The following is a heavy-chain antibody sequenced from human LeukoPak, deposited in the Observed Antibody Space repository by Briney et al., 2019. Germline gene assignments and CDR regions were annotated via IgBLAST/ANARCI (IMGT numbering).Heavy chain of an antibody. V-gene: IGHV1-24*01. CDR2: FDPEDGET. Sequence: ASVKASCKASGYTLTELSIHWVRQAPGKGLEWMGGFDPEDGETIYAQKFRGRLTMTEDTSTDTAYMELSSLRSDDTAVYYCTTDLDYWGQGSLVTVSS. J-gene: IGHJ4*02. CDR3: TTDLDY. CDR1: GYTLTELS.